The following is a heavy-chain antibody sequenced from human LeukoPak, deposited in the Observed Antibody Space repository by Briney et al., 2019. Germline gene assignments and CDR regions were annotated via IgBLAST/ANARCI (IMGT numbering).Heavy chain of an antibody. CDR3: APGQYITVAGISGGEYFDY. CDR2: VNPNSGAT. D-gene: IGHD6-19*01. V-gene: IGHV1-2*02. Sequence: ASVKVSCKASGYTFTDYYMHWVRQAPGQGLEWMGWVNPNSGATYYSPSFQGRVTMTRDTSISTAYMELRRLRSDDTAVYYCAPGQYITVAGISGGEYFDYWGQGTLVTVSS. J-gene: IGHJ4*02. CDR1: GYTFTDYY.